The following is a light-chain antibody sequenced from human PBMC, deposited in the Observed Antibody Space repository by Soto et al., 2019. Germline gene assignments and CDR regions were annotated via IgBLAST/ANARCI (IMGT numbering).Light chain of an antibody. Sequence: EIVITPSPAALSVSPGGRATLSCSDSQSVSNLLAWYQQKPGQAPRLLIHGATTRATGIPARFSGCGSGTEFTLTISRLQSEDFAVYCCQQYNNWPRTFGQGTKVDIK. CDR3: QQYNNWPRT. CDR2: GAT. V-gene: IGKV3-15*01. J-gene: IGKJ1*01. CDR1: QSVSNL.